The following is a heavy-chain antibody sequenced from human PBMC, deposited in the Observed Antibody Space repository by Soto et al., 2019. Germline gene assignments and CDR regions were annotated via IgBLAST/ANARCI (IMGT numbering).Heavy chain of an antibody. J-gene: IGHJ5*02. Sequence: QVQLQESGPGLVKPSQTLSLTCTVSGGSISSGGYYWSWIRQHPGKGLEWIGYIYYSGSTYYNPPXKXRFXISVDTSKNQFSLKLSSVTAADPAVYYCAREAAGILNWFDPWGQGTLVTVSS. V-gene: IGHV4-31*03. CDR2: IYYSGST. D-gene: IGHD6-25*01. CDR3: AREAAGILNWFDP. CDR1: GGSISSGGYY.